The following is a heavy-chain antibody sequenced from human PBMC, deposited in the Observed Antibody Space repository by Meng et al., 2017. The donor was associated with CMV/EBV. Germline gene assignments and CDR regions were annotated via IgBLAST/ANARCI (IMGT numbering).Heavy chain of an antibody. J-gene: IGHJ6*02. Sequence: GESLKISCTASGFTFRNAMNWVRQAPGKGLEWVSVISGSGVSRYYADSVKGRFTISRDNSKNSLYLQMNSLRAEDTAVYYCARVKCSSTSCYIRDYYYGMDVWGQGTTVTVSS. D-gene: IGHD2-2*02. CDR2: ISGSGVSR. CDR1: GFTFRNA. V-gene: IGHV3-23*01. CDR3: ARVKCSSTSCYIRDYYYGMDV.